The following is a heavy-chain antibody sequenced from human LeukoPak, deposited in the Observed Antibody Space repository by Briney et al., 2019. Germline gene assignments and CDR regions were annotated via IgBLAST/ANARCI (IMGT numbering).Heavy chain of an antibody. CDR3: AKDLAPRWRGIAAAGPDY. J-gene: IGHJ4*02. D-gene: IGHD6-13*01. V-gene: IGHV3-30*02. Sequence: GGSLRLSCAASGFTFSSYGMHWVRQAPGKGLEWVAFIRYDGSNKYYADSVKGRFTISGDNSKNTLYLQMNSLRAEDTAVYYCAKDLAPRWRGIAAAGPDYWGQGTLVTVSS. CDR1: GFTFSSYG. CDR2: IRYDGSNK.